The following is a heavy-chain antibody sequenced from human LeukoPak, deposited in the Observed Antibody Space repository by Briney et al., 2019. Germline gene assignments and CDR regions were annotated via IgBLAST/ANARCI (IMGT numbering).Heavy chain of an antibody. D-gene: IGHD3-16*02. CDR3: ASLGYDYVWGSYRYPDY. CDR2: INSSSSTI. V-gene: IGHV3-48*02. J-gene: IGHJ4*02. CDR1: GFTFSTYV. Sequence: PGGSLRLSCAASGFTFSTYVMSWVRQAPGKGLEWVSYINSSSSTIYYADSVKGRFTISRDNAKNSLYLQMNSLRDEDTAVYYCASLGYDYVWGSYRYPDYWGQGTLVTVSS.